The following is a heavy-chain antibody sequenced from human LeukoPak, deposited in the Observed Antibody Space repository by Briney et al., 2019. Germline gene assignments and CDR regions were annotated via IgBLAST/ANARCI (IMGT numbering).Heavy chain of an antibody. CDR1: GGSISPYY. CDR2: IYYSGST. J-gene: IGHJ4*02. V-gene: IGHV4-59*01. CDR3: ARYSYDSSGYYSLDY. Sequence: SETLSLTCTVSGGSISPYYWSWIRQPPGKGLEWIGYIYYSGSTNYNPSLKSRVTISVDTSKNQFSLKLSSVTAADTAVYYCARYSYDSSGYYSLDYWGQGTLVTVSS. D-gene: IGHD3-22*01.